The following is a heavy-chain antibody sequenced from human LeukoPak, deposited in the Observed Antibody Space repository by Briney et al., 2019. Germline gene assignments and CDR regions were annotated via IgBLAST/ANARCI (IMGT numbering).Heavy chain of an antibody. V-gene: IGHV1-2*02. CDR3: ARWGRNWNYVFDY. CDR1: GYTFTGYY. D-gene: IGHD1-7*01. J-gene: IGHJ4*02. CDR2: INPNSGGT. Sequence: ASVKVSCKASGYTFTGYYMHWVRQAPGQGLEWMGWINPNSGGTNYAQKFQGRVTMTRDTSISTAYMELSRLRSDGTAVYYCARWGRNWNYVFDYWGQGTLVTVSS.